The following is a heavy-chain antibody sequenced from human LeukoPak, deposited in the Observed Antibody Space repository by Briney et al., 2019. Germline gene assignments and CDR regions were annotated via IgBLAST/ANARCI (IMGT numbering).Heavy chain of an antibody. J-gene: IGHJ4*01. V-gene: IGHV4-59*08. Sequence: PSETLSLTCTVSGGSISSYYWSWLRQPPGKGLEWIGYIYYSGSTNYNPSLKSRVTISVDTSKNQFSLKLSSVTAADTAVYYCARHQSGSYPVFDYWGHGTLVTVSS. CDR3: ARHQSGSYPVFDY. CDR1: GGSISSYY. CDR2: IYYSGST. D-gene: IGHD1-26*01.